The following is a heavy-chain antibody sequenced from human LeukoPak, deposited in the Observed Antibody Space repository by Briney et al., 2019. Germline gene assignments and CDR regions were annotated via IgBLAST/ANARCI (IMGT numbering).Heavy chain of an antibody. J-gene: IGHJ4*02. D-gene: IGHD3-22*01. Sequence: GGSLRLSCAASGFTFSSYAMSWVRQAPGKGLEWVSAISGSGGSTYYADSVKGRFTISRDNSKNTLHLQMNSLRAEDTAVYYCAKDRYGAPVVTDYWGQGTLVTVFS. CDR3: AKDRYGAPVVTDY. V-gene: IGHV3-23*01. CDR2: ISGSGGST. CDR1: GFTFSSYA.